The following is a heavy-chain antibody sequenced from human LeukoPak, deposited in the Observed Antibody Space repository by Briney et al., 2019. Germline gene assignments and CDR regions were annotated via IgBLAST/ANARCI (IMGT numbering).Heavy chain of an antibody. D-gene: IGHD6-13*01. V-gene: IGHV3-21*01. CDR1: GFTFSSYS. J-gene: IGHJ3*02. CDR3: ARLEELYSSSWYLSLYAFDI. CDR2: ISSSSSYI. Sequence: GGSLRLSCAASGFTFSSYSMNWVRQAPGKGLEWVSSISSSSSYIYYADSVRGRFTISRDNAKNSLYLQMNSLRAEDTAVYYCARLEELYSSSWYLSLYAFDIWGQGTMVTVSS.